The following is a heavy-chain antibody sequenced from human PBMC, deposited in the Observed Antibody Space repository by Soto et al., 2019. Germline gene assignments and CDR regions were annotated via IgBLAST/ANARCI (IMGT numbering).Heavy chain of an antibody. V-gene: IGHV3-7*03. CDR1: GFTFTRYW. Sequence: AGGSLRLSCAASGFTFTRYWMSWVRQAPGKGLEWVANIKQDGSDKYYVDSVRGRFTVSRDNAKNSLYLQMNSLRAEDTAVYYCARIFIAQITSTTGWFDPWGQGTLVTVSS. CDR2: IKQDGSDK. J-gene: IGHJ5*02. D-gene: IGHD1-20*01. CDR3: ARIFIAQITSTTGWFDP.